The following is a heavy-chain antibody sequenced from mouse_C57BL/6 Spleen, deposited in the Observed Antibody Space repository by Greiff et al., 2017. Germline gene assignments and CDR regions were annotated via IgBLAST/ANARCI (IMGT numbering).Heavy chain of an antibody. CDR1: GFNIKDYY. Sequence: VQLKESGAELVKPGASVKLSCTASGFNIKDYYMHWVKQRTEQGLEWIGRIDPEDGETKYAPKFQGKATITADTSSNTAYLQLSSLTSEDTAVYYWASYYYGSSYRAYWGQGTLVTVSA. D-gene: IGHD1-1*01. CDR3: ASYYYGSSYRAY. CDR2: IDPEDGET. V-gene: IGHV14-2*01. J-gene: IGHJ3*01.